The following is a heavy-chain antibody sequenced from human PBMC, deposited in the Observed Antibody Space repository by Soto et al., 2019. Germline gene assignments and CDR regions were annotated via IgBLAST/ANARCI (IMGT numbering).Heavy chain of an antibody. J-gene: IGHJ4*02. CDR1: GFTFSSYA. CDR2: ISYDGGNK. Sequence: PGGSLRLSCAASGFTFSSYAMHWVRQAPGKGLEWVAVISYDGGNKYYADSVKGRFTISRDNSKNTLYLQMNSLRAEDTAVYYFASTRYSNPDYWGQGTLVTVSS. CDR3: ASTRYSNPDY. D-gene: IGHD6-13*01. V-gene: IGHV3-30-3*01.